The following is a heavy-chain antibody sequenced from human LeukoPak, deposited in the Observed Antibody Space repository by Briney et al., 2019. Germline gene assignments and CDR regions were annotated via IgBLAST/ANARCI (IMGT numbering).Heavy chain of an antibody. J-gene: IGHJ4*02. D-gene: IGHD3-22*01. CDR3: ARDPPYYDSSGYPADY. CDR2: IYSGGST. Sequence: PGGSLRLSCAASGFTVSSNYMSWVRQAPGKGLEWVSVIYSGGSTYYADSVKGRFTISSDNSKNTLYLQMNSLRAEDTAVYYCARDPPYYDSSGYPADYWGQGTLVTVSS. V-gene: IGHV3-53*01. CDR1: GFTVSSNY.